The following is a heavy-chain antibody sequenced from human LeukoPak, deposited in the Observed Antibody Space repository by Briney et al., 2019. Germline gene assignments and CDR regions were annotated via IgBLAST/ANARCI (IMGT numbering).Heavy chain of an antibody. CDR2: IYSSGST. Sequence: SETLSLTCTVSGDSISSYYWNWIQQPAGKGLEWIGRIYSSGSTNYNPSLKTRITMSVDTSKNQFSLKLSSVTAADTAVYYCARSLMDEAAAWGQGTLVTVSS. D-gene: IGHD6-13*01. V-gene: IGHV4-4*07. CDR3: ARSLMDEAAA. CDR1: GDSISSYY. J-gene: IGHJ4*02.